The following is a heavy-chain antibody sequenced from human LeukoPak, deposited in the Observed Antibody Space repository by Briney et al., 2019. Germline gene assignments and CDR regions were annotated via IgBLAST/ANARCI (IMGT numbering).Heavy chain of an antibody. Sequence: SETLSLTCAVYGGSFSSYYWSWIRQPPGKGLEWIGYIYYSGSTNYNPSLKSRVTIPVDTSKNQFSLKLSSVTAADTAVYYCARSPYSTDNWFDPWGQGTLVTVSS. CDR1: GGSFSSYY. CDR2: IYYSGST. V-gene: IGHV4-59*08. J-gene: IGHJ5*02. D-gene: IGHD6-13*01. CDR3: ARSPYSTDNWFDP.